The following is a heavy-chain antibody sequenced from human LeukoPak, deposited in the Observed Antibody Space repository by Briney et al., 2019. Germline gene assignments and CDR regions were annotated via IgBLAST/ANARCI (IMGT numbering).Heavy chain of an antibody. CDR2: IYYSGST. J-gene: IGHJ5*02. CDR3: ARDRTMVRGHANWFDP. CDR1: GGSISSGGYY. V-gene: IGHV4-31*03. D-gene: IGHD3-10*01. Sequence: PSEALSLTCTVSGGSISSGGYYWSWIRQHPGKGLEWIGYIYYSGSTYYNPSLKSRVTISVDTSKNQFSLKLSSVTAADTAVYYCARDRTMVRGHANWFDPWGQGTLVTVSS.